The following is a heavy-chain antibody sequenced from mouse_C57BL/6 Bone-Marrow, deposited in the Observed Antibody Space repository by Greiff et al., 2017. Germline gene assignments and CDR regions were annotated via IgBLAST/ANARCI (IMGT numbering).Heavy chain of an antibody. CDR3: AGANAGSFDY. Sequence: VKLMESGPGLVQPSQSLSITCTVSGFSLTSYGVHWVRQSPGKGLEWLGVIWSGGSTDYNAAFISSLSISKDNSKSQVFFKKNSLQADDTSMYYFAGANAGSFDYWGQGTTLTVSS. D-gene: IGHD3-1*01. V-gene: IGHV2-4-1*01. CDR2: IWSGGST. CDR1: GFSLTSYG. J-gene: IGHJ2*01.